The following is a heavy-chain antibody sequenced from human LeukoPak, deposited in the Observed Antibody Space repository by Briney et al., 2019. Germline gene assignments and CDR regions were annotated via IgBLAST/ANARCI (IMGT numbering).Heavy chain of an antibody. CDR1: GFTFDEYA. CDR3: TKARYCSSAPCPFDY. CDR2: ISWDSGSI. V-gene: IGHV3-9*01. J-gene: IGHJ4*02. D-gene: IGHD2-2*01. Sequence: GGSLRLSCAASGFTFDEYAMYWVRHPPGKGLEWVSGISWDSGSIGYADSVKGRFTISRDNAKNSLYLQMNSLRAEDTALYYCTKARYCSSAPCPFDYWGQGTLVTVSS.